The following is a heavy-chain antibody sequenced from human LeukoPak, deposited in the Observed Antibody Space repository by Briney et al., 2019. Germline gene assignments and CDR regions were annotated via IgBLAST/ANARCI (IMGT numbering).Heavy chain of an antibody. CDR3: ARVNTGTYYDFWSGYFFDY. J-gene: IGHJ4*02. CDR1: GVSISSGGYY. V-gene: IGHV4-39*07. Sequence: SETLSLTCTVSGVSISSGGYYWSWIRQPPGKGLEWIGEINHSGSTNYNPSLKSRVTISVDTSKNQFSLKLSSVTAADTAVYYCARVNTGTYYDFWSGYFFDYWGQGTLVTVSS. CDR2: INHSGST. D-gene: IGHD3-3*01.